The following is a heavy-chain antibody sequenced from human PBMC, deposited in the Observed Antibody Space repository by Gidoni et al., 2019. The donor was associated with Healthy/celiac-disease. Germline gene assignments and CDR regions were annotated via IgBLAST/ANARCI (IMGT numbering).Heavy chain of an antibody. D-gene: IGHD3-22*01. CDR3: ARGFSGEDSSGYYPLYFDY. CDR1: GFTFSSYE. Sequence: EVQLVESGGGLVQPGGSLRLSCAASGFTFSSYEMNWVRQAPGKGLEWVSYISSSGSTIYYADSVKGRFTISRDNAKNSLYLQMNSLRAEDTAVYYCARGFSGEDSSGYYPLYFDYWGQGTLVTVSS. CDR2: ISSSGSTI. J-gene: IGHJ4*02. V-gene: IGHV3-48*03.